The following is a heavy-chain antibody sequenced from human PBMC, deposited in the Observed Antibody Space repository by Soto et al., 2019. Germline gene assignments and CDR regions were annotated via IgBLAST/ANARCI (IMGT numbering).Heavy chain of an antibody. J-gene: IGHJ6*02. CDR2: TIPIFGAV. V-gene: IGHV1-69*06. CDR1: GGTHSNYA. D-gene: IGHD3-16*01. CDR3: TTGWEAVRYQYYVWDV. Sequence: QVQLVQSGAEVKKPGSSVKVSCKASGGTHSNYAFSWVRQAPGQGLEWVGGTIPIFGAVIYAQKFQGRVTTTADRPTSTAYLELSSLRIEDTAVYYCTTGWEAVRYQYYVWDVWGQGTAVSVSS.